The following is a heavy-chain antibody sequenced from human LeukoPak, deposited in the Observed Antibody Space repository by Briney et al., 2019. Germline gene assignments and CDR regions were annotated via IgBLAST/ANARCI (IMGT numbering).Heavy chain of an antibody. CDR3: ARGRPHGNDY. V-gene: IGHV3-74*01. Sequence: GGSLRLSCAASGFTFSSYWMNWVRQAPGKGLVWVSRIASDGSSTTYADSVKGRFSISRDNAKNTLCLQMNSLRVEDTAVYYCARGRPHGNDYWGQGTLVTVSS. D-gene: IGHD4-23*01. J-gene: IGHJ4*02. CDR1: GFTFSSYW. CDR2: IASDGSST.